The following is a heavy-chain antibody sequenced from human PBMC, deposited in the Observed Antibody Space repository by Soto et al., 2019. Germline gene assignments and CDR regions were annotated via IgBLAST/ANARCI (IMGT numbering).Heavy chain of an antibody. CDR2: ISAYNGNT. V-gene: IGHV1-18*01. Sequence: ASVKVCCKGSGDTFTSYHINWVRQAPGQGLEWMGWISAYNGNTNYAQKLQGRVTMTTDTSTSTAYMELRSLRSDDTAVYYCARDSPPPREWGQGTLVTVSS. CDR3: ARDSPPPRE. CDR1: GDTFTSYH. J-gene: IGHJ4*02.